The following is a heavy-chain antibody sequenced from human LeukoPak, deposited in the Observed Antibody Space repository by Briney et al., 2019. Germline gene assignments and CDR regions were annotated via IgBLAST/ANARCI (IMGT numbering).Heavy chain of an antibody. Sequence: SETLSLTCTVSGGSISSYYWSWIRQPPGKGLEWIGYIYYSGSTNYNPSLKSRVTISVDTSKNQFSLKLSSVTAADTAAYYCARRVSSGWPHGDYFDYWGQGTLVTVSS. V-gene: IGHV4-59*08. CDR2: IYYSGST. CDR3: ARRVSSGWPHGDYFDY. D-gene: IGHD6-19*01. J-gene: IGHJ4*02. CDR1: GGSISSYY.